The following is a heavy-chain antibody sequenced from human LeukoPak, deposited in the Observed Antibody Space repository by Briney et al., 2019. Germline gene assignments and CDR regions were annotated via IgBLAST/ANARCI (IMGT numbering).Heavy chain of an antibody. CDR3: ARDMVADY. J-gene: IGHJ4*02. D-gene: IGHD2-15*01. Sequence: GGSLRLSCAASGITVSNYYMTWIRQAPGKGLEWVSFISSSSSSMSYADSVKGRFTISRDNAKNSLYLQMNSLRAEDTAVYYCARDMVADYWGQGTLVTVSS. CDR1: GITVSNYY. V-gene: IGHV3-11*04. CDR2: ISSSSSSM.